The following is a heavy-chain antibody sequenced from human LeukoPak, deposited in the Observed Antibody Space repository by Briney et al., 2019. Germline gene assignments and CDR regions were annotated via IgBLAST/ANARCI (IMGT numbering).Heavy chain of an antibody. Sequence: GGSLRLSCAASGFTFSSYGMHWVRQAPGKGLEWVAVIWYDGSNEYYADSVKGRFTISRDNSKNTLYLQMNSLRAEDTAVYYCARDRAGLSRYSDYWGQGTLVTVSS. V-gene: IGHV3-33*01. CDR1: GFTFSSYG. CDR2: IWYDGSNE. J-gene: IGHJ4*02. CDR3: ARDRAGLSRYSDY. D-gene: IGHD3-10*01.